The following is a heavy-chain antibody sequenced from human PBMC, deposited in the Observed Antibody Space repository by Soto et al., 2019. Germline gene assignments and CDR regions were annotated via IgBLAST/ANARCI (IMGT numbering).Heavy chain of an antibody. V-gene: IGHV1-8*01. D-gene: IGHD6-13*01. J-gene: IGHJ6*03. CDR2: MNHNSGNT. Sequence: QVQLVQSGAEVKKPGASVKVSCKASGYTFTSYDINWVRQATGQGREGMGWMNHNSGNTGYAQKFQGRVTMTRNTSISTAYMELSSLRSEDTAVYYCARGPGSWYYYYMDVWGKGTTVTVSS. CDR1: GYTFTSYD. CDR3: ARGPGSWYYYYMDV.